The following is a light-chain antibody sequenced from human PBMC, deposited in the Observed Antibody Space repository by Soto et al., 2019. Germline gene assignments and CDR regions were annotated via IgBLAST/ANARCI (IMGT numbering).Light chain of an antibody. J-gene: IGLJ1*01. Sequence: SVLTQPASMSGSPGQSITISCAGTSSDVGAYNYVSWYQHHPGKAPKLMIYDVSNRPSGDSNRFSGSKSGNTASLTISGLQAEDEADYYCSSWTSGATYVFGSGTKVTVL. CDR2: DVS. CDR1: SSDVGAYNY. CDR3: SSWTSGATYV. V-gene: IGLV2-14*03.